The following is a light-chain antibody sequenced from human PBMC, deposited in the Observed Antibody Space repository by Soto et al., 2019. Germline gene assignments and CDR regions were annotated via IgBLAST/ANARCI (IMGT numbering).Light chain of an antibody. V-gene: IGKV3-15*01. CDR3: QQYNNWPRT. CDR1: QGVYGN. Sequence: EIVMTQSPATLSVSPGERATLSCRASQGVYGNLAWYQQKPGQAPRLLISGSSTRATGVPARVSGSGSGTEFTLTISSLQSEDFAVYYCQQYNNWPRTFGQGTKVEIK. J-gene: IGKJ1*01. CDR2: GSS.